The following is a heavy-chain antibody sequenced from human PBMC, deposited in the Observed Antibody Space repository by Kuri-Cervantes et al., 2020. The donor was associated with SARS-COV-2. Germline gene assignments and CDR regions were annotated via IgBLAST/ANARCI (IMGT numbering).Heavy chain of an antibody. CDR2: INPNSGGT. CDR1: GYTFTGYY. J-gene: IGHJ5*02. Sequence: GGSLRLSCKASGYTFTGYYMHWVRQAPGQGLEWMGWINPNSGGTNYAQKFQGRVTMTRDTSISTAYMELSRLRSDDTAVYYCARAGRYSSSSNWFDPWGQGTLVTVSS. CDR3: ARAGRYSSSSNWFDP. V-gene: IGHV1-2*02. D-gene: IGHD6-6*01.